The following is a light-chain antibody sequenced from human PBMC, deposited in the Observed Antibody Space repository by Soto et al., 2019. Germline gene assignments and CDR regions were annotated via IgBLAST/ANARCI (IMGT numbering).Light chain of an antibody. Sequence: PGATATLSCRASQNSGSTYLAWYQQKRGQAPRFLIYGASSRATGSPDRFSGSGSGTDFTLTISRLEPEDFAVYYCQQYGRSPTTFGQGTKVDIK. CDR3: QQYGRSPTT. V-gene: IGKV3-20*01. J-gene: IGKJ1*01. CDR1: QNSGSTY. CDR2: GAS.